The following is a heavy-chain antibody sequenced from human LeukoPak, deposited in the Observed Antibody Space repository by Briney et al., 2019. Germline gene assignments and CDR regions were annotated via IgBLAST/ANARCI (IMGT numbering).Heavy chain of an antibody. D-gene: IGHD1-26*01. Sequence: PGGSLRLSCAASGFSVGSNYMTWVRRAPGKGLEWVSCFYSGESTFYADSVQGRFTISRDISKNTVYLQMDRLRADDTAVYYCARSLGSGTYDGWGQGTLVTVSS. V-gene: IGHV3-53*01. CDR2: FYSGEST. CDR3: ARSLGSGTYDG. J-gene: IGHJ4*02. CDR1: GFSVGSNY.